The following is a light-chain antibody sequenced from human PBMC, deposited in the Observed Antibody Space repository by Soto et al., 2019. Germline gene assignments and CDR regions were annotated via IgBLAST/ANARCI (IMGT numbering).Light chain of an antibody. CDR2: GAS. CDR1: QSVSSN. V-gene: IGKV3-15*01. J-gene: IGKJ1*01. CDR3: QQYNNWPPWT. Sequence: EIVMTQSPATLSVSPGERATLSCRASQSVSSNLAWFEQKRGQGPTLLIYGASTRAAGIPARFSGSGSGTEFTLTITSLQPDDFAVYYGQQYNNWPPWTFGQGTKVEIK.